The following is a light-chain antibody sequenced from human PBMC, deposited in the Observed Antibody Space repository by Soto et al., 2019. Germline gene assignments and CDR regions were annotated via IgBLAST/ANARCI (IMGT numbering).Light chain of an antibody. CDR1: SSDVGAYNH. V-gene: IGLV2-14*01. CDR3: SSYTSTNTLV. CDR2: DVS. Sequence: QSALIQPASVSGSPGQSITISCTGTSSDVGAYNHVSWYQQHPGKAPKLMIYDVSNRPAGGSNRFSGSKPGNTAALTITGYQAEDEADYHCSSYTSTNTLVFGGGTKLTVL. J-gene: IGLJ2*01.